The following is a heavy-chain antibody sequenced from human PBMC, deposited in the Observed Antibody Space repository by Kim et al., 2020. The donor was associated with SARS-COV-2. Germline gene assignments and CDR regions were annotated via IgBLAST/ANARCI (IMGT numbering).Heavy chain of an antibody. D-gene: IGHD3-22*01. CDR3: ARDLYKSGLDY. CDR2: ISTYNVNT. Sequence: VKVSCKILGSAFADYGVSWVRRAPGQGLEWMGWISTYNVNTNYAQTFRDRVFMTTDASTNTVYMELRSLTSDDTAVYFCARDLYKSGLDYWGQGSLVTV. V-gene: IGHV1-18*01. J-gene: IGHJ4*02. CDR1: GSAFADYG.